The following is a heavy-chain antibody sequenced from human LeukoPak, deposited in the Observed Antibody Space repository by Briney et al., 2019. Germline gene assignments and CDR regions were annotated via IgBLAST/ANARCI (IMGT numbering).Heavy chain of an antibody. J-gene: IGHJ5*02. CDR3: ARRARYCSGGSCYSGDWFDP. V-gene: IGHV5-51*01. Sequence: GESLKISCKGSGYSFTSYWIGWVRQMPGKGLDWMGIIYPGDSDTRYSPSFQGQVTISADKSISTAYLQWSSLKASDTAMYYCARRARYCSGGSCYSGDWFDPWGQGTLVTVSS. D-gene: IGHD2-15*01. CDR2: IYPGDSDT. CDR1: GYSFTSYW.